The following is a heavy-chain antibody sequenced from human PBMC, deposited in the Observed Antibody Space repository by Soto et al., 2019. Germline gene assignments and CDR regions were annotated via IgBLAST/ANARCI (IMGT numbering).Heavy chain of an antibody. J-gene: IGHJ4*02. V-gene: IGHV4-31*03. CDR3: ARVSGSSGYYYEDRPRYYFDY. D-gene: IGHD3-22*01. CDR2: IYYSGST. Sequence: QVQLQESGPGLVKPSQTLSLTCTVSGGSISSGGYYWSWIRQHPGKGLEWIGYIYYSGSTYYNPSLKSRVTISVDTSKNQFSLKLSSVTAADTAVYYCARVSGSSGYYYEDRPRYYFDYWGQGTLVTVSS. CDR1: GGSISSGGYY.